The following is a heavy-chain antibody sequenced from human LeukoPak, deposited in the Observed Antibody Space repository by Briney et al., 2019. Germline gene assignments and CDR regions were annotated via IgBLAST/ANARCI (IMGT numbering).Heavy chain of an antibody. J-gene: IGHJ6*03. CDR1: GYTFSTST. D-gene: IGHD3-22*01. Sequence: ASVKVSCKASGYTFSTSTISWVRQAAGQGLEWMGWINPKNGKTSYAQKFQDRVTMTENTSTSTAYMELSSLRSEETAVYYCARGLAPYSYEYSGHDPYYYYNMDVWGKGTTVIISS. CDR2: INPKNGKT. CDR3: ARGLAPYSYEYSGHDPYYYYNMDV. V-gene: IGHV1-8*01.